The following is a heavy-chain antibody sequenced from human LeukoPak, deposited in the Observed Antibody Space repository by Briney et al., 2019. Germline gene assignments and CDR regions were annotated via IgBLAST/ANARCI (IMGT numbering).Heavy chain of an antibody. CDR3: ASSPPYCSSTNCYANY. CDR1: GFTFSTNW. J-gene: IGHJ4*02. D-gene: IGHD2-2*01. CDR2: IKEDGSAK. V-gene: IGHV3-7*01. Sequence: PGGSLRLSCAASGFTFSTNWMIWLRQAPEKGLEWVANIKEDGSAKYYVDSVKGRFTISRDNAKNSLYLQMSSLRAEDTAVYYCASSPPYCSSTNCYANYWGQGTLVTVSS.